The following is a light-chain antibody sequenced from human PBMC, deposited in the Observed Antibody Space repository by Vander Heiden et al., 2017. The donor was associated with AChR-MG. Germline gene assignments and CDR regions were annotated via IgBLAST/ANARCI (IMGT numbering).Light chain of an antibody. CDR2: GAS. Sequence: EIVLTQSPGTLSLSPGERATLSCSASPTVRRRYLAWYQQKPGQAPRLLIYGASSRATGIPDRFSGGGSGTDFTLTISRLEPEDFAVYYCQQYGQIPPVVTFGGGTKVEIK. CDR1: PTVRRRY. J-gene: IGKJ4*01. CDR3: QQYGQIPPVVT. V-gene: IGKV3-20*01.